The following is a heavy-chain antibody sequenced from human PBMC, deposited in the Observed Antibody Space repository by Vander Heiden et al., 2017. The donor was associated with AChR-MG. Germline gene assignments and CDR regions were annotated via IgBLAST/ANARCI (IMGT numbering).Heavy chain of an antibody. CDR3: ARGRGYYDYYFDY. Sequence: QVQLQQWGAGLLKPSETLSLTCAVYGGSFSGYYWSWIRQPPGKGLEWIGEINHSGSTNYNPALKSRVTISVDTYKNQFSLKLSSVTAADTAVYYCARGRGYYDYYFDYWGQGTLVTVSS. D-gene: IGHD3-22*01. V-gene: IGHV4-34*01. CDR1: GGSFSGYY. J-gene: IGHJ4*02. CDR2: INHSGST.